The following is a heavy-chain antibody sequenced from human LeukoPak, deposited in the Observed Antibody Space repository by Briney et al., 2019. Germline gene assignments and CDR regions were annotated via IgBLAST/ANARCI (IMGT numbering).Heavy chain of an antibody. J-gene: IGHJ4*02. CDR3: ARRRSLEQLAPHFDY. V-gene: IGHV4-39*01. D-gene: IGHD6-6*01. CDR2: IYYSGST. Sequence: PSETLSLTCTVSGGSISSSSYYWGWIRQPPGKGLEWIGSIYYSGSTYYNPSLKSRVTISVDTSKNQFSLKLSSVTAADTAVYYCARRRSLEQLAPHFDYWGQGTLVTVSS. CDR1: GGSISSSSYY.